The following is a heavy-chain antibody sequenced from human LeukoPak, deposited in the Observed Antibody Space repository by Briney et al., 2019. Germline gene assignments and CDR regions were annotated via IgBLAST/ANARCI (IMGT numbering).Heavy chain of an antibody. CDR2: VIPIFCTA. Sequence: ASVKVSCKASGGTFSSYAISWVRQAPGQGLEWMGGVIPIFCTANYAQKFQGRVTITKDASTGTAYMELSSLRSEDTAVYYCASLRRSGYDFFYDYWGQGTLVTVSS. CDR3: ASLRRSGYDFFYDY. V-gene: IGHV1-69*05. CDR1: GGTFSSYA. D-gene: IGHD5-12*01. J-gene: IGHJ4*02.